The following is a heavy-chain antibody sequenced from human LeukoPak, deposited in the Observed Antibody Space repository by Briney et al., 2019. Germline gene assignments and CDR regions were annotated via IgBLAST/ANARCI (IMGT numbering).Heavy chain of an antibody. D-gene: IGHD6-19*01. V-gene: IGHV3-21*01. CDR3: ARDRHSGWYHASFDY. Sequence: GSLRLSCAASGFTFSSYSMNWVRQAPGKGLEWVSSISSSSSYIYYADSVKGRFTISRDNAKNSLYLQMNSLRAEDTAVYYCARDRHSGWYHASFDYWGQGTLVTVSS. CDR1: GFTFSSYS. J-gene: IGHJ4*02. CDR2: ISSSSSYI.